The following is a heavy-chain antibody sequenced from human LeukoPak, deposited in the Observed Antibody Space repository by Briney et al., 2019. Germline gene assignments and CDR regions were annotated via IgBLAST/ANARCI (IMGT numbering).Heavy chain of an antibody. D-gene: IGHD3-9*01. J-gene: IGHJ4*02. Sequence: GASVKVSCKASGYTFTSYDINWVRQATGQGLEWMGWMNPNSGNTGYAQKFQGRVTMTRDTSISTAYMELSRLRSDDTAVYYCARGRPYYDILTGYYKGVSLYWGQGTLVTVSS. CDR3: ARGRPYYDILTGYYKGVSLY. CDR1: GYTFTSYD. V-gene: IGHV1-8*01. CDR2: MNPNSGNT.